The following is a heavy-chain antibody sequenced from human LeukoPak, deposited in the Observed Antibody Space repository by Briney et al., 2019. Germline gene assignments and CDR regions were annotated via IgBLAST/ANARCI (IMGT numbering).Heavy chain of an antibody. D-gene: IGHD1-1*01. CDR3: ARDLGTTGTFDY. CDR1: GFTFSSYS. V-gene: IGHV3-21*01. J-gene: IGHJ4*02. Sequence: PGGSLRLSCAASGFTFSSYSMNWVRQAPGKGLEWVSSISSSSSYIYYADSVKGRFTISRDNAKNSLYLQMNSLRAEDTAVYYCARDLGTTGTFDYWGQGILVTVSS. CDR2: ISSSSSYI.